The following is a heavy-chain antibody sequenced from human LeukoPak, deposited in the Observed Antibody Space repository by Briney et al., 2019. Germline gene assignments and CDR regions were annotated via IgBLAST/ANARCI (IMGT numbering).Heavy chain of an antibody. J-gene: IGHJ4*02. CDR1: RGSISGSIRSYY. Sequence: SETLSLTCTVSRGSISGSIRSYYWSWLRQPPGKGLEWIGYISSSGSVNDNPSLRSRVTISVDTSKNQFFLNLSSVSAADAAVYYCARIPLGYSGAYYFDYWGQGTLVTVSP. D-gene: IGHD5-12*01. CDR3: ARIPLGYSGAYYFDY. V-gene: IGHV4-4*09. CDR2: ISSSGSV.